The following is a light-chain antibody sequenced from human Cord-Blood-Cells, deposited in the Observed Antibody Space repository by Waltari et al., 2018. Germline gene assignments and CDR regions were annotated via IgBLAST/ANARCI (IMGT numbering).Light chain of an antibody. CDR3: QSADSSGTYYV. CDR2: KDS. Sequence: SYELTQPPSVSVSPGQTARITCSGDTLPKQYAYWYQQKPGQAPVLVIYKDSERPSGIPEGFSGSSSGTTVTLTISGVQAEDEADYYCQSADSSGTYYVFGTGTKVTVL. CDR1: TLPKQY. J-gene: IGLJ1*01. V-gene: IGLV3-25*02.